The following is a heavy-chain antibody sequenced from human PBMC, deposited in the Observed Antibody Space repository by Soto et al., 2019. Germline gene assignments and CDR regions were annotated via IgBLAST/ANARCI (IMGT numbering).Heavy chain of an antibody. Sequence: QVQLVQSGAEVKKPGSSVKVSCKASGGTFSSYTISWVRQAPGQGLEWMGRIIPILGIASYAQKFQGRVTSPADNPTRTAYMELSSLRSESTVVYYCLNIPRYWGQGTLVTVSS. CDR2: IIPILGIA. V-gene: IGHV1-69*02. J-gene: IGHJ4*02. CDR3: LNIPRY. CDR1: GGTFSSYT.